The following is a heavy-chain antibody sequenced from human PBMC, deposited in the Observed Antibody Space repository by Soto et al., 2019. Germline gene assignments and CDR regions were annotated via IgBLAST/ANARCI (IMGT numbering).Heavy chain of an antibody. V-gene: IGHV3-30*18. CDR3: AKWEDYAATN. CDR1: GFTFSSYG. Sequence: GGSLRLSCAASGFTFSSYGMHWVRQAPGKGLEWVAVISYDGSNKYYADSVKGRFTISRDNSKNTLYLQMNSLRAEDTAVYYCAKWEDYAATNWGQGTLVTVSS. CDR2: ISYDGSNK. J-gene: IGHJ4*02. D-gene: IGHD6-25*01.